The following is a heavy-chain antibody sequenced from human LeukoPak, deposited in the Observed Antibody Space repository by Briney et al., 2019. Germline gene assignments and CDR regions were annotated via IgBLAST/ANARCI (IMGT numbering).Heavy chain of an antibody. J-gene: IGHJ5*02. D-gene: IGHD2-2*01. CDR2: INNDGSGT. CDR3: ARSKDIVVVPAATECWFDP. CDR1: GFTFSSYW. Sequence: GGSLRLSCAASGFTFSSYWMHWVRQAPGKGPVWVSRINNDGSGTTYADSVKGRFTISRDDAKNTLYLQMNSLRAEDTAVYYCARSKDIVVVPAATECWFDPWGQGTLVTVSS. V-gene: IGHV3-74*01.